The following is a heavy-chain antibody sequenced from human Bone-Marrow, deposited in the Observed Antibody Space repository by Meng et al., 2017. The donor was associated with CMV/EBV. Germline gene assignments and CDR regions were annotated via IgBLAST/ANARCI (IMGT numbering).Heavy chain of an antibody. CDR3: ARGNVDTAMQPFDY. CDR2: ISSSSSYI. CDR1: RCTLKSCS. D-gene: IGHD5-18*01. Sequence: ASRCTLKSCSRHGVRQAPGRGLGWVSSISSSSSYIYYAASGKGRFTISRDNAKNSLYLQMNSLRAEDTAVYCCARGNVDTAMQPFDYWGQRTLVTVSS. J-gene: IGHJ4*02. V-gene: IGHV3-21*01.